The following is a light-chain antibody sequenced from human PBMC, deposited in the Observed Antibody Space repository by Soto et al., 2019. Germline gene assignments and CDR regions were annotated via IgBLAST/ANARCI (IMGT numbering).Light chain of an antibody. CDR3: QQYGSSRT. J-gene: IGKJ1*01. CDR2: GAS. CDR1: QSVSTT. V-gene: IGKV3-20*01. Sequence: EIVMTQSPAALSVSPGQRASLSCRASQSVSTTVAWYHQKPGQAPSLLIYGASSRATDIPDRFSGSGSGTDFTLTISTLEPEDFALYYCQQYGSSRTFGQGTKVDIK.